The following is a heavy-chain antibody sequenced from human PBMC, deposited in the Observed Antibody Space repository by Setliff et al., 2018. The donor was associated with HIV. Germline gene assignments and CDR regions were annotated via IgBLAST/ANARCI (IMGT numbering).Heavy chain of an antibody. J-gene: IGHJ4*02. CDR1: GFTFSSYT. CDR2: IGGSGGST. Sequence: PGGSLRLSCAASGFTFSSYTMSWVRQAPGKGLEWVSAIGGSGGSTYYVDSVKGRFTISRDNSKNTLYLQMNSLRAEDTAVYYCARSTYHNAGYWGQGTLVTVSS. CDR3: ARSTYHNAGY. D-gene: IGHD2-2*01. V-gene: IGHV3-23*01.